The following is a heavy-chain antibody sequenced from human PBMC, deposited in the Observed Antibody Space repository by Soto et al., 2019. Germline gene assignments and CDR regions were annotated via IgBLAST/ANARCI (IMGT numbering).Heavy chain of an antibody. CDR2: IDPSDSYT. Sequence: FLQISCKVSGYSFISLWVRRVLQLTRLILEWLRRIDPSDSYTNYSPSFQGHVTISDDQSISTASLQWSSLKASDTAMYYCARHAGYCSSTSCYRAYYYYYYGMDVWGQGSTVTAS. V-gene: IGHV5-10-1*01. CDR3: ARHAGYCSSTSCYRAYYYYYYGMDV. CDR1: GYSFISLW. D-gene: IGHD2-2*02. J-gene: IGHJ6*01.